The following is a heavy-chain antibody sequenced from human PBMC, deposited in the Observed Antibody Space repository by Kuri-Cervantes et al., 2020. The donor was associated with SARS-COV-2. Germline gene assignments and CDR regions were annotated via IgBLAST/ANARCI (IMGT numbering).Heavy chain of an antibody. Sequence: SETLSLTCTVSGGSISSYYWSWIRQPAGKGLEWIGRIYTSGSTNYNPSLKGRVTISVDTSKNQFSLKLSSVTAADTAVYYCARGVVVVPAAVIFFDYWGQGTLVTVSS. V-gene: IGHV4-4*07. J-gene: IGHJ4*02. D-gene: IGHD2-2*01. CDR3: ARGVVVVPAAVIFFDY. CDR1: GGSISSYY. CDR2: IYTSGST.